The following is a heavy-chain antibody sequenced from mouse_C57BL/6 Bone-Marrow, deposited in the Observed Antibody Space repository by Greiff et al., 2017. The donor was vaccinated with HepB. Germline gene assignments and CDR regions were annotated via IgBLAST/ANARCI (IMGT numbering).Heavy chain of an antibody. J-gene: IGHJ4*01. CDR1: GYTFTSYW. CDR3: ARAVYYGYEYYAMDY. CDR2: IHPNSGST. D-gene: IGHD2-2*01. V-gene: IGHV1-64*01. Sequence: VQLQQSGAELVKPGASVKLSCKASGYTFTSYWMHWVKQRPGQGLEWIGMIHPNSGSTNYNEKFKSKATLTVDKSSSTAYMQLSSLTSEDSAVYCCARAVYYGYEYYAMDYWGQGTSVTVSS.